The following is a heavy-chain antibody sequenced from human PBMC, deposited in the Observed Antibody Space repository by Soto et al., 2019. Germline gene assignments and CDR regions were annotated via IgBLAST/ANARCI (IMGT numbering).Heavy chain of an antibody. V-gene: IGHV4-31*02. CDR2: IYYSGAT. D-gene: IGHD1-1*01. Sequence: QVHLQESGPGLVRPSETLSLSCSVSGDSMATGGHYYNWIRHLPGKGLEGIGYIYYSGATHYHPSLRPRATISIETAKNQFSLRLISVTAADTALYFCARDKDLEPTVWEYWGQGIQVTVSS. CDR1: GDSMATGGHY. J-gene: IGHJ4*02. CDR3: ARDKDLEPTVWEY.